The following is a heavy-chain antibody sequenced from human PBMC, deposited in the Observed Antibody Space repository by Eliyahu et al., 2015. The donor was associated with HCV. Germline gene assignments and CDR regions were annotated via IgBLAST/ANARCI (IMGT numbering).Heavy chain of an antibody. J-gene: IGHJ4*02. Sequence: EVQLVESGGGLVKPGGSLRLSWEAXGLXFSXXXXNWVRQVPGKGLEWVSSISRSSNYKYYADSVKGRFTISRDNAKNSLYLQMNSLRDEDTAVYYCARGAQSCNSVNCHRGPFDYWGQGALVTVSS. CDR1: GLXFSXXX. D-gene: IGHD2/OR15-2a*01. CDR2: ISRSSNYK. V-gene: IGHV3-21*02. CDR3: ARGAQSCNSVNCHRGPFDY.